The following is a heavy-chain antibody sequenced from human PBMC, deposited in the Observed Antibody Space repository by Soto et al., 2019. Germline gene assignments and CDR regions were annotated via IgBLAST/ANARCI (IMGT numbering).Heavy chain of an antibody. D-gene: IGHD5-12*01. CDR1: GFTFSSYA. CDR2: ISYDGSNK. J-gene: IGHJ4*02. V-gene: IGHV3-30-3*01. CDR3: AILPGYSGYDPFDY. Sequence: GGSLRLSCAASGFTFSSYAMHWVRQAPGKGLEWVAVISYDGSNKYYADSVKGRFTISRDNSKNTLYLQMNSLRAEDTAVYYCAILPGYSGYDPFDYWGQGTLVT.